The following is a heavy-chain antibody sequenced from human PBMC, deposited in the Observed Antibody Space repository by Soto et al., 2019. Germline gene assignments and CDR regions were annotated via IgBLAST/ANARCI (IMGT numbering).Heavy chain of an antibody. D-gene: IGHD3-3*01. CDR2: IIPIFGTA. J-gene: IGHJ6*02. CDR3: ARGALRLREHYYGMDV. CDR1: GGTFSSYA. Sequence: QVQLVQSGAEVKKPGSSVKVSCKASGGTFSSYAISWVRQAPGQGLEWMGGIIPIFGTANYAQKFQGRVTITXXEXTXXAYMELSSLRSEDTAVYYCARGALRLREHYYGMDVWGQGTTVTVSS. V-gene: IGHV1-69*05.